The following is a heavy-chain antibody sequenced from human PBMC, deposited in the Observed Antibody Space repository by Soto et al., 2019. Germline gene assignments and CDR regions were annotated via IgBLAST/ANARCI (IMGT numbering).Heavy chain of an antibody. CDR1: GYTFTSYG. CDR3: ARVNSHRYYDFWSGYPPYYYYMDV. V-gene: IGHV1-18*01. J-gene: IGHJ6*03. D-gene: IGHD3-3*01. Sequence: ASVKVSCKASGYTFTSYGISWVRQAPGQGHEWMGWISAYNGNTNYAQKLQCRVTMTTDTSTSTAYMELRSLRSDDTAVYYCARVNSHRYYDFWSGYPPYYYYMDVWGKGTTVTVSS. CDR2: ISAYNGNT.